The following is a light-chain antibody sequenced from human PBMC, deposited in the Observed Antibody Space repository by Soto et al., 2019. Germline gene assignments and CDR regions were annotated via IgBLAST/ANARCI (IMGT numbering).Light chain of an antibody. Sequence: DIRLTQSPSSVSASVGDRVTITCRASQNLNNWLAWYQQKPGEAPKLVIYTTSTMQGGVPPRFSGSGSATDFTLTISSLQPEDFATYYCQQSHSFPPTFGGGTKVEIK. V-gene: IGKV1-12*01. CDR2: TTS. CDR1: QNLNNW. CDR3: QQSHSFPPT. J-gene: IGKJ4*01.